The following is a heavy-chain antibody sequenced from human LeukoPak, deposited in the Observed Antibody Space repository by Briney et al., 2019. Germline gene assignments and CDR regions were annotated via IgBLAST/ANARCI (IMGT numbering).Heavy chain of an antibody. CDR2: IYSGGST. CDR1: GFTFSSNY. Sequence: GGSLTLSCAASGFTFSSNYMSWVRQAPGKGLEWVSVIYSGGSTYYADSVKGRFTISRDNSKNTLYLQMNSLRAEDTAVYYCAMHPFTSNLIGRFDYWGQGTLVTASS. V-gene: IGHV3-53*01. CDR3: AMHPFTSNLIGRFDY. J-gene: IGHJ4*02.